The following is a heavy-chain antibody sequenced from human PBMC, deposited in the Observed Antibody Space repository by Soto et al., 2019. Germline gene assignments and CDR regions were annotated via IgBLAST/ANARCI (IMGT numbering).Heavy chain of an antibody. V-gene: IGHV1-69*08. CDR1: GGTFSSYT. D-gene: IGHD2-15*01. Sequence: QVQLVQSGAEVKKPGSSVKVSCKASGGTFSSYTISWVRQAPGQGLEWMGRIIPILGIANYAQKFQGRVTITADKCTSIAYMELSSLRSEDTAVYYCARDCSGGSCHGQRRSCYYGMDVWGQGTTVTVSS. J-gene: IGHJ6*02. CDR3: ARDCSGGSCHGQRRSCYYGMDV. CDR2: IIPILGIA.